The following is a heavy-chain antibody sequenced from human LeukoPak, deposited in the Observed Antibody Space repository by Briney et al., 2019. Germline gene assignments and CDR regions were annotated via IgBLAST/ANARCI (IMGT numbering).Heavy chain of an antibody. CDR3: ARDLWPPLRLLSDY. D-gene: IGHD2-21*02. CDR2: INPNSGGT. J-gene: IGHJ4*02. CDR1: GYTFTGYY. V-gene: IGHV1-2*02. Sequence: ASVKVSCRASGYTFTGYYMHWVRQAPGQGLEWMGWINPNSGGTNYAQKFQGRVTMTRDTSISTAYMELSRLRSDDTAVYYCARDLWPPLRLLSDYWGQGTLVTVSS.